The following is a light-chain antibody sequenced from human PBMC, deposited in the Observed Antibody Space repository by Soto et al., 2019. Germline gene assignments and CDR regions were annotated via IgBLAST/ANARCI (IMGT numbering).Light chain of an antibody. Sequence: EIVLTQSPGTLSLSPGERATLSCRASQNVSSSYLAWYQLKPGQAPRLLIYGASSRATGIPDRFSGSGSGTDFTLTISRLEPEDFAVYYCQQYGNSRAFGQGTKVDIK. J-gene: IGKJ1*01. CDR2: GAS. V-gene: IGKV3-20*01. CDR1: QNVSSSY. CDR3: QQYGNSRA.